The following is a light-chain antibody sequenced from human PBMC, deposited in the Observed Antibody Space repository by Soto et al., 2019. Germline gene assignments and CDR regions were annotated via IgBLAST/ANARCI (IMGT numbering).Light chain of an antibody. CDR3: SSYTSSSTPYV. V-gene: IGLV2-18*02. CDR1: SSDVGSYDY. J-gene: IGLJ1*01. Sequence: QSVLIQPPSVSGSPGQSVTISCTGTSSDVGSYDYVSWYQQHPGTVPKPMIYNVNTQPSGVPDRFSGSKSGNTASLTISGPQAEDEADYYCSSYTSSSTPYVFGTGTKVTVL. CDR2: NVN.